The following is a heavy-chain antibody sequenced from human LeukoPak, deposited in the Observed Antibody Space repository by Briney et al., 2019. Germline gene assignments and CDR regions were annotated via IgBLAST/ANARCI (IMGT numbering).Heavy chain of an antibody. CDR3: ASAEGVGATIFS. D-gene: IGHD1-26*01. CDR2: INWNGGST. Sequence: PGGSLRLSCAASGFTFDDYGMSWVRHAPGKGLEWVSGINWNGGSTGYADSVKGRFTISRGNAKNSLYLQMNSLRAEDTALYYCASAEGVGATIFSWGQGTLVTVSS. V-gene: IGHV3-20*04. J-gene: IGHJ5*02. CDR1: GFTFDDYG.